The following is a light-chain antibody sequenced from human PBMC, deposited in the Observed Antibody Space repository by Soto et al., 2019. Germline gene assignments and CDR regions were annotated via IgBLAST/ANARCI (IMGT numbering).Light chain of an antibody. Sequence: DIVVTQSPDTLSFFPWGIATLSCRASHSVRDDLAWYQHKPGQSPRLLIFGASIRATGIPARFSGSGSGTEFTLTISSLQSEDFAVYYCQQYNKWPPTTFGQGTRLEIK. CDR2: GAS. CDR1: HSVRDD. V-gene: IGKV3-15*01. CDR3: QQYNKWPPTT. J-gene: IGKJ5*01.